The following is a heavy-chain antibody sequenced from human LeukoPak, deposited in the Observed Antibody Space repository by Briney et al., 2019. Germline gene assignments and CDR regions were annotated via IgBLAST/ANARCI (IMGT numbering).Heavy chain of an antibody. J-gene: IGHJ6*02. V-gene: IGHV3-74*01. Sequence: GGSLRLSCAASGFTFSSYWMHWVRQAPGKGLVWVSRINSDGSSTSYADSVKGRFTISRDNAKNTLYLQMNSLRAEDTAVYYCARVAPSSSWFYYYYGMDVWGQGTTVTVSS. CDR1: GFTFSSYW. CDR3: ARVAPSSSWFYYYYGMDV. CDR2: INSDGSST. D-gene: IGHD6-13*01.